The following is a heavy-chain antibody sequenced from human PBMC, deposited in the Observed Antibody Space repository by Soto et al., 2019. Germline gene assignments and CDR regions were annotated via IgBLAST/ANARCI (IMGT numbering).Heavy chain of an antibody. D-gene: IGHD2-2*01. CDR1: GFTFSDYY. CDR2: ISSSSSYT. Sequence: QVQLVESGGGLVKPGGSLRLSCAASGFTFSDYYMSWIRQAPGKGLEWVSYISSSSSYTNYADSVKGRFTISRDNAKNSLYLQMNSLRAEDTAVYYCARACKGTSCYVSWGQGTLVTVSS. J-gene: IGHJ4*02. V-gene: IGHV3-11*06. CDR3: ARACKGTSCYVS.